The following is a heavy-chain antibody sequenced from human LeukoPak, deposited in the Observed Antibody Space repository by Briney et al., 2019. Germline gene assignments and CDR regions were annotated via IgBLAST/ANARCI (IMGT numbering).Heavy chain of an antibody. D-gene: IGHD6-13*01. CDR2: ISSSGNTI. CDR1: GFTFRNFG. Sequence: GGSLRLSCAASGFTFRNFGMTWVRQVPGKGLEWVSYISSSGNTIYYADSVKGRFTISRDNAKNSLYLQMNSLRAEDTAVYYCARVGYSITWYPYYFDYWGQGTLVTVSS. J-gene: IGHJ4*02. CDR3: ARVGYSITWYPYYFDY. V-gene: IGHV3-48*03.